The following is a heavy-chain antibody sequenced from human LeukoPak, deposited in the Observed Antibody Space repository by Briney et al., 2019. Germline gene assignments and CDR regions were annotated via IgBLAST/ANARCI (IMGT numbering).Heavy chain of an antibody. J-gene: IGHJ5*02. D-gene: IGHD6-6*01. V-gene: IGHV3-48*03. CDR3: ARDRGPYSSSSVWFDP. Sequence: GGSLRLSCAASGFTFSSYEMNWVRQAPGKGLEWVSYISSSGSTIYYADSVKGRFTISRDNAKNSLYLQMNSLRAKDTAVYYCARDRGPYSSSSVWFDPWGQGTLVTVSS. CDR1: GFTFSSYE. CDR2: ISSSGSTI.